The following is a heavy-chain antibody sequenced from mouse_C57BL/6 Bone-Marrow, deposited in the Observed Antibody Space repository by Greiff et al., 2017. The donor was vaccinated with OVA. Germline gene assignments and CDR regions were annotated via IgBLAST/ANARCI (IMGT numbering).Heavy chain of an antibody. J-gene: IGHJ2*01. CDR2: IHPNSGST. D-gene: IGHD1-1*01. V-gene: IGHV1-64*01. CDR3: ARGGSSFHFDY. Sequence: QVQLKQPGAELVKPGASVKLSCKASGYTFTSYWMHWVKQRPGQGLEWIGMIHPNSGSTNYNEKFKSKATLTVDKSSSTAYMQLSSLTSEDSAVYYCARGGSSFHFDYWGQGTTLTVSS. CDR1: GYTFTSYW.